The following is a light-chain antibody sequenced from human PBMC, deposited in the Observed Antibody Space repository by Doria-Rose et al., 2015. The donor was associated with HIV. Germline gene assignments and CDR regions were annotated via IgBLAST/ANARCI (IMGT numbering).Light chain of an antibody. CDR3: HQYGTSWT. V-gene: IGKV3-20*01. J-gene: IGKJ1*01. CDR2: DGS. Sequence: EIVLTQSPGTLSLSPGERATLSCRASQSFSSTYLAWYQQKPGQAPRLLIYDGSTRATGIPDRFSASGSGTDFTLTINRLEPEDFAPYYCHQYGTSWTFGQGTKVEI. CDR1: QSFSSTY.